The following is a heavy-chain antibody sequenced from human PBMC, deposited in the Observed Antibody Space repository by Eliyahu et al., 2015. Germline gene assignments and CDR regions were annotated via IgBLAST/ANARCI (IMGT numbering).Heavy chain of an antibody. CDR2: IIPILGIA. CDR3: AKGYGDPILYYYGMDV. D-gene: IGHD4-17*01. V-gene: IGHV1-69*09. J-gene: IGHJ6*02. Sequence: QVQLVQSGAEVKKPGSSVKVSCKASGGTFSRXAISGVRRAPGQGLEWMGRIIPILGIANYAQKFQGRVTITADKSTSTAYMELSSLRSEDTAVYYCAKGYGDPILYYYGMDVWGQGTTVTVSS. CDR1: GGTFSRXA.